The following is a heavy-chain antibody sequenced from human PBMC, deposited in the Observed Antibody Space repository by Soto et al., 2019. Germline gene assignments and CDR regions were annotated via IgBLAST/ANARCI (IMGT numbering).Heavy chain of an antibody. J-gene: IGHJ5*02. V-gene: IGHV1-3*01. CDR2: INAGNGNT. CDR3: ARAGVWAP. CDR1: GYTFTSYA. D-gene: IGHD6-13*01. Sequence: QVQLVQSVAEAKKPGASVKVSCKASGYTFTSYAMHWVRQAPGPRLEWMGWINAGNGNTKYSQKVQGRVTITRDTSSSTAYMELSSLRSEETAVYYCARAGVWAPWGRGTLVTVSS.